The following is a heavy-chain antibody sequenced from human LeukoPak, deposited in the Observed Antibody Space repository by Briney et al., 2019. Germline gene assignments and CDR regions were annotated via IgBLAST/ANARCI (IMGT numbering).Heavy chain of an antibody. D-gene: IGHD2-2*01. CDR3: GRYRSSTSCPIASAFDY. Sequence: ASVKVSCKASGYSFTSYNIHWVRQAPGQGLEWMGIINPSGGSTSYAQKFQGRVTMTRDTSTSTVYMELSSLRSEDTAVYYCGRYRSSTSCPIASAFDYWGQGTLVIVSS. V-gene: IGHV1-46*01. CDR2: INPSGGST. J-gene: IGHJ4*02. CDR1: GYSFTSYN.